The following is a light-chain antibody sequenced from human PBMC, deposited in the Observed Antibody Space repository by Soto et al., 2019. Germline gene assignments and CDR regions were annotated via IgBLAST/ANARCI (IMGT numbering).Light chain of an antibody. CDR2: ATF. J-gene: IGKJ2*01. V-gene: IGKV1-39*01. CDR1: QSISNY. Sequence: DLQMTQSPSSLSASVGDRVTITCRASQSISNYLNWYQQKPGKAPKLLIYATFSLQSGVPSRFSGSGSGTDFTLTISSLQPEYFATYYCQQSYNTHPYTFGQGTRLDIK. CDR3: QQSYNTHPYT.